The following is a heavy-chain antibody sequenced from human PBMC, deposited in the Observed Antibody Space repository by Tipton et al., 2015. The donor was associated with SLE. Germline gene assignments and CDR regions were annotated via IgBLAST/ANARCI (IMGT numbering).Heavy chain of an antibody. V-gene: IGHV3-53*05. J-gene: IGHJ6*03. CDR3: AREVHYYMDV. Sequence: SLRLSCVASGFTFSNAWVSWVRQAPGKGLEWVSVIYSGGGTSYADSVMGRFTISRDNSKNTLYLQMNSLRVEDTAVYYCAREVHYYMDVWGQGTTVTVSS. CDR1: GFTFSNAW. CDR2: IYSGGGT.